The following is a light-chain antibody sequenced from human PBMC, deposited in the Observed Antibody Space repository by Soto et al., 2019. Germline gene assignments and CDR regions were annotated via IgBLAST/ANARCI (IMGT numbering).Light chain of an antibody. CDR1: QSISSW. Sequence: DIQMTQSPSTLSASVGDRVTITCRASQSISSWLAWYQQKPGKAPKLLIYDASSLESGVPSRFSGNGSWTEFTLTISRLQPDDFATYYCQHYKSYSWTFGQGTKVEIK. CDR3: QHYKSYSWT. CDR2: DAS. J-gene: IGKJ1*01. V-gene: IGKV1-5*01.